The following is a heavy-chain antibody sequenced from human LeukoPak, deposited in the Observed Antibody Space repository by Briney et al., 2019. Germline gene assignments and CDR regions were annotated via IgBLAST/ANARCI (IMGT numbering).Heavy chain of an antibody. CDR1: GGTFSSYA. CDR3: AGSPWDGIRGVGLDYLDY. CDR2: IIPIFGTA. D-gene: IGHD1-26*01. Sequence: GASVKVSCKASGGTFSSYAISWVRQAPGQGLERMGGIIPIFGTANYAQKFQGRVTITADESTSTAYMELSSLRSEDTAVYYCAGSPWDGIRGVGLDYLDYWGRGTLVTVSS. J-gene: IGHJ4*02. V-gene: IGHV1-69*13.